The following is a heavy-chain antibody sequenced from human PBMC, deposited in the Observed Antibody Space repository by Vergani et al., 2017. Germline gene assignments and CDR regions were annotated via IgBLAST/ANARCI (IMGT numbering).Heavy chain of an antibody. V-gene: IGHV1-69*02. Sequence: QVQLVQSGAEVKKPGSSVKVSCKASGGTFSRYSIRWERQAPGQGLEWMGRIIPIIRLATSAQKFQDRVKITGDTSTNTVYMEMNNLRSEDTAVYYCARVSPGDNSGWEPFDYWGQGTLVTVSS. J-gene: IGHJ4*02. D-gene: IGHD6-19*01. CDR3: ARVSPGDNSGWEPFDY. CDR2: IIPIIRLA. CDR1: GGTFSRYS.